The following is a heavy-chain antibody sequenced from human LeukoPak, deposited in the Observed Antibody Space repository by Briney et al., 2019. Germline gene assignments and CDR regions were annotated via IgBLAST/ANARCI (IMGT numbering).Heavy chain of an antibody. D-gene: IGHD4/OR15-4a*01. V-gene: IGHV1-18*01. CDR1: GYTFSSYG. J-gene: IGHJ4*02. CDR2: ISGYNGDT. Sequence: ASVKVSCKASGYTFSSYGVTWVRQAPGQGLEWLGWISGYNGDTNYARKVQDRVTMTTDTSTTTAYMELRSLRSDDTAVYYCVRDDLTTRQGYYFDLWGQGTLVTVSS. CDR3: VRDDLTTRQGYYFDL.